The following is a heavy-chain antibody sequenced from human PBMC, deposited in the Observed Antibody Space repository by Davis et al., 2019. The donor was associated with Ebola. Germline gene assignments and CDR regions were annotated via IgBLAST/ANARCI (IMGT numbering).Heavy chain of an antibody. CDR3: AKEGRGGYYYGMDV. Sequence: PGGSLRLSCAASGFTFSSYWMSWVRQAPGKGLEWVSGISWNSGSIGYADSVKGRFTISRDNAKNSLYLQMNSLRAEDTALYYCAKEGRGGYYYGMDVWGQGTTVTVSS. D-gene: IGHD3-10*01. V-gene: IGHV3-9*01. CDR1: GFTFSSYW. J-gene: IGHJ6*02. CDR2: ISWNSGSI.